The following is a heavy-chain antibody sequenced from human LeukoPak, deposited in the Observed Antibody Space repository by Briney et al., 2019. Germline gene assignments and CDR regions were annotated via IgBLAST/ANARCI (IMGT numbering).Heavy chain of an antibody. D-gene: IGHD2-2*01. CDR3: ARDPHIVVVPAATNGYFQH. CDR2: ISAYNGNT. Sequence: ASVKVSCKASGYTFTSYGISWVRQAPGQGLEWMGWISAYNGNTNYAQKLQGRVTMTTDTSTSTAYMELRSLRSDDTAVYYCARDPHIVVVPAATNGYFQHWGQGTLVTVSS. CDR1: GYTFTSYG. V-gene: IGHV1-18*01. J-gene: IGHJ1*01.